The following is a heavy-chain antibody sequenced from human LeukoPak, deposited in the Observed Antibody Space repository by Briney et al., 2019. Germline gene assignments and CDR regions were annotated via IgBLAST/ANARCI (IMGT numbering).Heavy chain of an antibody. CDR3: AKRLTATNTYIFFGLDV. CDR2: INWNGGGT. CDR1: GYSFKDYG. J-gene: IGHJ6*02. V-gene: IGHV3-9*01. D-gene: IGHD1-26*01. Sequence: GGSLRLSCAATGYSFKDYGMHWVRQPPGKGLEWVSAINWNGGGTDYADSVKGRFTIFRDNAKNSLYLQLSSLRPEDTALYYCAKRLTATNTYIFFGLDVWGQGTSVTVSS.